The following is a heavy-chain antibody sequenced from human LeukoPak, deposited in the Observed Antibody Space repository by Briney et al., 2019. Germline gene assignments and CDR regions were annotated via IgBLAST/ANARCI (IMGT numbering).Heavy chain of an antibody. CDR2: ISVSGST. J-gene: IGHJ4*02. V-gene: IGHV3-23*01. Sequence: GGSLRLSCAASGFTLSSYAMSWVRQGPGKGLEWVSAISVSGSTYHAESVKGRFTISRDISKNTLNLQMTSLRAGDAAVYYCTKAPVTTCSGAYCYPFDYWSQGTLVTVSS. CDR1: GFTLSSYA. D-gene: IGHD2-15*01. CDR3: TKAPVTTCSGAYCYPFDY.